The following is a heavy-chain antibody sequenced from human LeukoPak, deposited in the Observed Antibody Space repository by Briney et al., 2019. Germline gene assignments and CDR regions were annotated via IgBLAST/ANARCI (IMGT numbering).Heavy chain of an antibody. CDR3: AALPPGYCSGGSCSIGGNWFDP. CDR1: GGTFSSYA. J-gene: IGHJ5*02. CDR2: IIPIFGTA. V-gene: IGHV1-69*06. D-gene: IGHD2-15*01. Sequence: ASVKVSCKASGGTFSSYAISWVRQAPGQGLEWMVGIIPIFGTANYAQKFQGRVTITADKSTSTAYMELSSLRAEDTAVYYCAALPPGYCSGGSCSIGGNWFDPWGQGTLVTVSS.